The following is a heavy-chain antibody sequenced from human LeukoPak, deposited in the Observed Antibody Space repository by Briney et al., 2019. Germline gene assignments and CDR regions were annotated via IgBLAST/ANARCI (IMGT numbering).Heavy chain of an antibody. D-gene: IGHD3-10*01. Sequence: SGPSLVNPTQTLTLTCIFSGFSLNTLGVGVGWVRQPPGKALEWLALIHWDDDKDYRPSLNNRLTFTTGTLKNEVVITMTNMDPVDTATYFCAQYASGIGAFDYWGQGNLVTVSS. CDR3: AQYASGIGAFDY. J-gene: IGHJ4*02. V-gene: IGHV2-5*02. CDR1: GFSLNTLGVG. CDR2: IHWDDDK.